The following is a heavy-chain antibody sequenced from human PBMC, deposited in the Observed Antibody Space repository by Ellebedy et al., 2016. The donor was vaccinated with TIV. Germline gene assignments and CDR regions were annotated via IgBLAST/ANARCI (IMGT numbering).Heavy chain of an antibody. V-gene: IGHV3-53*01. CDR2: IYSSGGT. CDR3: ARETFNDVDLKLWGLFDI. Sequence: GESLKISCAASGFTVSSNYMSWVRQAPGRGLEWVSTIYSSGGTYYAGSVKGRFTISRDNSKNTLYIQMNSLRAEDTAVYYCARETFNDVDLKLWGLFDIWGQGTMVTVSS. J-gene: IGHJ3*02. D-gene: IGHD3-10*01. CDR1: GFTVSSNY.